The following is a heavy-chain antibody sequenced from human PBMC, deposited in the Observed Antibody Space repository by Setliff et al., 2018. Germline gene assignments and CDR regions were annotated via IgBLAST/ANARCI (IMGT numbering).Heavy chain of an antibody. V-gene: IGHV5-51*01. CDR2: IYPGDSET. J-gene: IGHJ4*01. CDR3: ARRTGFAVAGFDY. D-gene: IGHD6-19*01. Sequence: GESLKISCQGSGYTFARHWIAWVRQVPGKGLEWMAIIYPGDSETRYNPSFQGQVTISADKSINTAYLQWSSLKASDTAIYFCARRTGFAVAGFDYWGRGTLVTV. CDR1: GYTFARHW.